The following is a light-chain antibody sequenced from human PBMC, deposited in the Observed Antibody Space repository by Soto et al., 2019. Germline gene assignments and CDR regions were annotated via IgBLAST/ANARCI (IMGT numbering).Light chain of an antibody. J-gene: IGKJ4*01. CDR1: QSISSW. V-gene: IGKV1-5*03. CDR2: KAS. Sequence: DIQMTQSPSTLSASVGDRVIITCRASQSISSWLAWYQQKSGKAPKLLIYKASSLESGVPSRFSGSGSGTEFTLTISSLQPDDFATYYCQQYNSHSPLTFGGGPKVENK. CDR3: QQYNSHSPLT.